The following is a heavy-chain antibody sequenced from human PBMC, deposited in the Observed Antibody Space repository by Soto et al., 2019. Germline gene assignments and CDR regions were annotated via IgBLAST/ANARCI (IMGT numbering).Heavy chain of an antibody. CDR3: ARDMGFGLSDY. V-gene: IGHV1-3*01. Sequence: QVQLVQSGAEVKKPGASVKVSCKASGYTFTSYAMYWVRQAPGQRLEWMGWINAGNGNTKYSQKCQGRVTITRDTSASTAYMELSSLRSEDTALYYCARDMGFGLSDYWGQGTLVTVSS. CDR2: INAGNGNT. D-gene: IGHD3-10*01. CDR1: GYTFTSYA. J-gene: IGHJ4*02.